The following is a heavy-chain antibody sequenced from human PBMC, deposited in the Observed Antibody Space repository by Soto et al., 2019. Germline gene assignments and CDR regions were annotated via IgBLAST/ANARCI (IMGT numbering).Heavy chain of an antibody. D-gene: IGHD1-26*01. Sequence: SETLSLTCTVSGGSIISGDNYWSWIRQTPGKGLEWIGYIYYRGSTYYNQSLKSRVTISVDTSMNQFSLTLTSVTAADTAVYYCARDPARGGGSYLGYFDYWGQGTPVTSPQ. CDR3: ARDPARGGGSYLGYFDY. CDR1: GGSIISGDNY. J-gene: IGHJ4*02. V-gene: IGHV4-30-4*01. CDR2: IYYRGST.